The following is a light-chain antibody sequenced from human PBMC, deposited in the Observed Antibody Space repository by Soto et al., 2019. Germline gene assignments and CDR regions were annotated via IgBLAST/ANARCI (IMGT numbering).Light chain of an antibody. J-gene: IGKJ1*01. CDR3: QQYNNWPRT. Sequence: EIVMTQSPVTLSLSPGDTATLSCRALQSVASYLAWFQQKPGQPHRLLIYGASASATGIPARFSGSGSGTDFTLTIRSLQSEDFAVYYCQQYNNWPRTFGQGTKVEIK. V-gene: IGKV3-15*01. CDR1: QSVASY. CDR2: GAS.